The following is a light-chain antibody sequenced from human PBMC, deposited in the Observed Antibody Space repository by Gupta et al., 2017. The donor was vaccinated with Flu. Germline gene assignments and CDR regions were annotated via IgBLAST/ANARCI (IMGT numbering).Light chain of an antibody. CDR2: DVT. Sequence: SVTISCTGTFSDVGAYNYVSWFQQHPGKAPKLMISDVTKRPSGVPERFSGSTSGNTASLTISGLQAVDEADYYCCSYATTYTWVFGGGTKLTVL. CDR3: CSYATTYTWV. V-gene: IGLV2-11*03. J-gene: IGLJ3*02. CDR1: FSDVGAYNY.